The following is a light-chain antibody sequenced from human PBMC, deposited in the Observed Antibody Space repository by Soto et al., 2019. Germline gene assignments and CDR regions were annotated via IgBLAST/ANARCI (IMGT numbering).Light chain of an antibody. J-gene: IGKJ2*01. CDR1: QSVRNN. V-gene: IGKV3-20*01. Sequence: EIVMTQSPATLSVSPGERATLSCRPSQSVRNNLVWYQQKPGQAPRLLIYAASSRATNIPDRFSGSGSGTDFTLTISRLEPEDFAVYYCQQYGSSPPYTFGQGTKLEIK. CDR3: QQYGSSPPYT. CDR2: AAS.